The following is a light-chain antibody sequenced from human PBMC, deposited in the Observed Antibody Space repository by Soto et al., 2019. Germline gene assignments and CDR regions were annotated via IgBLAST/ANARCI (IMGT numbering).Light chain of an antibody. J-gene: IGKJ2*01. Sequence: ETVLTQSPFTLSVSPGGRATLSCRARQSINSRDLAWYQQKPGQAPRLLVFHASIRATGISDRFSGSGAGTDFTLTISRVDPEDIAVYYCQRYGSSPPMYTFVQGTKLEIK. CDR1: QSINSRD. V-gene: IGKV3-20*01. CDR2: HAS. CDR3: QRYGSSPPMYT.